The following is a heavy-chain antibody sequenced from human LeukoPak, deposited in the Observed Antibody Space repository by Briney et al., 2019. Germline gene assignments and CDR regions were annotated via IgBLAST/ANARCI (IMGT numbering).Heavy chain of an antibody. V-gene: IGHV3-48*04. D-gene: IGHD3-10*01. CDR3: ARMVRGRFDY. CDR1: GFTFSSYS. Sequence: PGGSLRLSCAASGFTFSSYSMNWVRQAPGKGLEWVSYISSSSSTIYYADSVKGRFTISRDNAKNSVHLQMNSLRAEDTAVYYCARMVRGRFDYWGQGTQVTVSS. CDR2: ISSSSSTI. J-gene: IGHJ4*02.